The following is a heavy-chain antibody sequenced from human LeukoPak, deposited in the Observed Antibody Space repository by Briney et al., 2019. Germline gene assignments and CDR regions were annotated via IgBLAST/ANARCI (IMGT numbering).Heavy chain of an antibody. Sequence: AASVKVSCKVSGYSLPELSMHWVRQAPGKGLEWMGRFEDGETVYSQTFQGRVTMTEDTSTDTAYMELISLRSDDTAVYYCATGWQRYSLNYWGKGTLVTVSS. CDR3: ATGWQRYSLNY. V-gene: IGHV1-24*01. J-gene: IGHJ4*02. D-gene: IGHD5-12*01. CDR1: GYSLPELS. CDR2: FEDGET.